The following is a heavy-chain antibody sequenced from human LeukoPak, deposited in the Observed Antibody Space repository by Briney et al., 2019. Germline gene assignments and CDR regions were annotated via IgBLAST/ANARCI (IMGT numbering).Heavy chain of an antibody. D-gene: IGHD4-17*01. J-gene: IGHJ4*02. V-gene: IGHV1-46*01. CDR1: GYTFTSYY. Sequence: GASVKVSCTASGYTFTSYYMHWVRQAPGQGLEWLGMINPSGGTTNYAHNFQGRVTMTRDTSTSTVYMELSSLSSEDTAVYYCARQDYAGRGSHWGQGTLVAVSS. CDR3: ARQDYAGRGSH. CDR2: INPSGGTT.